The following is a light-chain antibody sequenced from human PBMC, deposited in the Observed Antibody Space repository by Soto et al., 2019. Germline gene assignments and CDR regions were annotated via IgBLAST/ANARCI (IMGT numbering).Light chain of an antibody. V-gene: IGKV1-33*01. CDR1: QDISNY. CDR2: DAS. Sequence: DIQMTQSPSSLSASVGDRVTITCQASQDISNYLNWYQQKPVKAPKLLIYDASNLETGVPSRFSGSGSGTDGTFTISSLQPEDIATYYCQQYDNLPPICTFGPGTKVDIK. CDR3: QQYDNLPPICT. J-gene: IGKJ3*01.